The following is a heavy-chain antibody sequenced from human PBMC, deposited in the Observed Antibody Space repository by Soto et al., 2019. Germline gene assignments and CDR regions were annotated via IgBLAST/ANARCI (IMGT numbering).Heavy chain of an antibody. Sequence: GESQNSSGTGSGYSFTIYLIGWVRPLHGKGLEWMGIIYPGDSDTRYSPSFQGQVTISADKSISTAYLQWSSLKASDTAMYYCAGGGVRGVITRTRDYYGMDVWGQGTTVTVSS. D-gene: IGHD3-10*01. V-gene: IGHV5-51*01. CDR2: IYPGDSDT. CDR1: GYSFTIYL. J-gene: IGHJ6*02. CDR3: AGGGVRGVITRTRDYYGMDV.